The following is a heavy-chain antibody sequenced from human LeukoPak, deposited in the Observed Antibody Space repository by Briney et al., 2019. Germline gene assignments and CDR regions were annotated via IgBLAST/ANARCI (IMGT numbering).Heavy chain of an antibody. CDR1: GGSISSSSYY. J-gene: IGHJ5*02. D-gene: IGHD1-26*01. CDR2: IYYSGST. V-gene: IGHV4-39*01. Sequence: SETLSLTCTVSGGSISSSSYYWGWIRQPPGKGLEWTGSIYYSGSTYYNPSLKSRVTISVDTSKNQFSLKLSSVTAADTAVYYCARSRGGATTPYNWFDPWGQGTLVTVSS. CDR3: ARSRGGATTPYNWFDP.